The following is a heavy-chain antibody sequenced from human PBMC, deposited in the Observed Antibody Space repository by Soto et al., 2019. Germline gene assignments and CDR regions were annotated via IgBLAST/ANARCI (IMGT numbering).Heavy chain of an antibody. D-gene: IGHD2-15*01. V-gene: IGHV3-15*01. CDR2: IKSNAHGVYT. Sequence: EVQLAESGGGLVKPGGSLRLSCAASGFTFSYAWMTWVRQVSGKGLEWVAHIKSNAHGVYTDYAALVEGRFTISRDDSTNTLYLQINILQTEQTGLYYCTAGLYTSVGVDQWGQGPQVTASS. CDR1: GFTFSYAW. CDR3: TAGLYTSVGVDQ. J-gene: IGHJ4*02.